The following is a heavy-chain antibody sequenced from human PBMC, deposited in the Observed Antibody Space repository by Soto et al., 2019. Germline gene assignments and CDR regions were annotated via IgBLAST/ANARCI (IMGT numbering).Heavy chain of an antibody. CDR2: IYYSGST. Sequence: QVQLQESGPGLVKPSQTLSLTCTVSGGSISSGDYYWSWIRQPPGKGLEWIGYIYYSGSTYYNPSLKSRVTISVDTSKNQFSLKLSSVTAADTAVYYCARGNSPLRYFDWLLPTGGAGYYYGMDVWGQGTTVTVSS. CDR3: ARGNSPLRYFDWLLPTGGAGYYYGMDV. CDR1: GGSISSGDYY. J-gene: IGHJ6*02. D-gene: IGHD3-9*01. V-gene: IGHV4-30-4*01.